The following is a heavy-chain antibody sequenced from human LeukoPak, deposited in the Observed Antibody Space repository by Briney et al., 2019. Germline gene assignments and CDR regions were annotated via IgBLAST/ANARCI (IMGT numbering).Heavy chain of an antibody. CDR3: AAEGYSSAGCRYWFDP. V-gene: IGHV4-34*01. Sequence: SETLSLTCAVYGGSFSGYYWSWIRQPPGKGLEWIGEINHSGSTNYNPSLKSRVTISVDTSKNQFSLKLSSVTAADTAVYYCAAEGYSSAGCRYWFDPWGQGTLVTVSS. CDR1: GGSFSGYY. CDR2: INHSGST. D-gene: IGHD6-25*01. J-gene: IGHJ5*02.